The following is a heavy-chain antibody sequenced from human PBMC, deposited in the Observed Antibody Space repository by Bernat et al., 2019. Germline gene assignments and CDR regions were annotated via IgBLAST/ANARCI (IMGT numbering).Heavy chain of an antibody. J-gene: IGHJ4*02. Sequence: QVQLVQSGAEVKKPGASVKVSCKASGYTFTSYGLTWVRQAPGQGLEWMGWISGYNGNTNYAQKVQGRVTMTTDTSTNTAYMELRSLTFDDTAVYYCARDAPQGYYDSTGFLRFDYWGQGTLVTVSS. CDR3: ARDAPQGYYDSTGFLRFDY. V-gene: IGHV1-18*01. CDR2: ISGYNGNT. D-gene: IGHD3-22*01. CDR1: GYTFTSYG.